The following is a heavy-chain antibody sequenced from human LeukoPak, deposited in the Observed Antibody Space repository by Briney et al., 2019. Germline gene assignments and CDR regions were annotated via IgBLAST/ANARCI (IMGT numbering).Heavy chain of an antibody. CDR2: MNPNSGNT. J-gene: IGHJ6*03. CDR3: ARGLDSSSWLGGYYYYYYMDV. Sequence: GASVKVSCKASGYTFTSYDINWVRQATGQGLEWMGWMNPNSGNTGYAQKFQGRVTMTRNTSISTAYMELSSLRSEDTAVYYCARGLDSSSWLGGYYYYYYMDVWGKGTTVTISS. CDR1: GYTFTSYD. D-gene: IGHD6-13*01. V-gene: IGHV1-8*01.